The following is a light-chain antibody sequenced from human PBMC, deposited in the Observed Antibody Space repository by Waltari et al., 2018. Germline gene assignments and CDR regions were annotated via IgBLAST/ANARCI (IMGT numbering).Light chain of an antibody. V-gene: IGKV3-11*01. CDR2: DAS. CDR1: QGISRY. J-gene: IGKJ2*01. CDR3: QQHSTWPPVYT. Sequence: EIVLTQSPATLSLSPGERVTLSCRASQGISRYLAWYQQKPGQAPRLLIYDASNRATGIPARFSGSGSGTDFTLTISSLEPEDFAIYYCQQHSTWPPVYTFGQGTKLEI.